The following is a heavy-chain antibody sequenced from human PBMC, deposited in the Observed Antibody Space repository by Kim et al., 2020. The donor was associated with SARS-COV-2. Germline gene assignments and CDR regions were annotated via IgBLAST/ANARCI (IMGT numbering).Heavy chain of an antibody. Sequence: GGSLRLSCAASGFTVSSNYMSWVRQAPGKGLEWVSVIYSGGSTYYADSVKGRFTISRDNSKNTLYLQMNSLRAEDTAVYYCARSGYDFPFDYWGQGTLVTVSS. V-gene: IGHV3-53*01. CDR2: IYSGGST. CDR3: ARSGYDFPFDY. CDR1: GFTVSSNY. J-gene: IGHJ4*02. D-gene: IGHD5-12*01.